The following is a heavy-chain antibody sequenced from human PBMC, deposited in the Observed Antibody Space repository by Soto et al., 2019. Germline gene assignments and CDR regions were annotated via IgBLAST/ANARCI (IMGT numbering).Heavy chain of an antibody. Sequence: PGGSLRLSCAASGFNNAWMNWVRQAPGKGLEWVGRIKSKTDGGTTDYAAPVKGRFTISRDDSKNMLYLQMNSLKIEDTAVYYCTTWEYNYGHAWWGQGTLVTVSS. V-gene: IGHV3-15*07. CDR2: IKSKTDGGTT. CDR1: GFNNAW. CDR3: TTWEYNYGHAW. D-gene: IGHD5-18*01. J-gene: IGHJ4*02.